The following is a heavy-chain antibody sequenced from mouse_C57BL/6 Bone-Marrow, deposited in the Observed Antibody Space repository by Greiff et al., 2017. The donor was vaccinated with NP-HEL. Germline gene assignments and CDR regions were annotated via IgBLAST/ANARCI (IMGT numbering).Heavy chain of an antibody. D-gene: IGHD1-1*01. Sequence: EVKLVESGGGLVKPGGSLKLSCAASGFTFSDYGMHWVRQAPEKGLEWVAYISSGSSTIYYADTVKGRFTISSDNAKNTLFLQMTSLRSEDTAMYYCARDYGSSYYLYFDVWGTGTTVTGSS. J-gene: IGHJ1*03. CDR2: ISSGSSTI. V-gene: IGHV5-17*01. CDR3: ARDYGSSYYLYFDV. CDR1: GFTFSDYG.